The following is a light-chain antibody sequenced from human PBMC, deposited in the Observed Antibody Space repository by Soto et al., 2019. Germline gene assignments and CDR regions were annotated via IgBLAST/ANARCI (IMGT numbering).Light chain of an antibody. Sequence: GDRVTISCRASQSISSWLAWYQQKPGKAPNLLIYDASSLQSGVPSRFSGIGSGTEFTLTISSLQPDDFATYYCQQYSSHWTFGQGTKVDIK. J-gene: IGKJ1*01. CDR2: DAS. V-gene: IGKV1-5*01. CDR1: QSISSW. CDR3: QQYSSHWT.